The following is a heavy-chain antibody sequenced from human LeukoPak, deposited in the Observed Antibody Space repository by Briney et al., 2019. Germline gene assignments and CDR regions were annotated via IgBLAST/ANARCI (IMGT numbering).Heavy chain of an antibody. CDR2: INTDGSST. CDR1: GFAFSSFW. Sequence: GGSLRLSCAASGFAFSSFWMHWVRQAPGKGVVWVSRINTDGSSTSYADSVKGRFTISRDNAKNTLYLLMNSLRAEDTAVYYCSRGEFSSRWGDYWGQGTLVTVSS. CDR3: SRGEFSSRWGDY. D-gene: IGHD6-13*01. V-gene: IGHV3-74*01. J-gene: IGHJ4*02.